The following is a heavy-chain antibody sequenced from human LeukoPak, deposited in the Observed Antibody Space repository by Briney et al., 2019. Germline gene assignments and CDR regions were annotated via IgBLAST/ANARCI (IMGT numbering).Heavy chain of an antibody. CDR1: GGSISSSSYY. V-gene: IGHV4-39*07. Sequence: SETLSLTCSVSGGSISSSSYYWGWIRQPPQRGLEYIGSMFYSGSTYYNPSLKSRVTISVDTSKNQFSLKLSSVTAADTAVYYCARAIRVAIFDYWGQGTLVTVSS. J-gene: IGHJ4*02. CDR2: MFYSGST. CDR3: ARAIRVAIFDY. D-gene: IGHD2-21*01.